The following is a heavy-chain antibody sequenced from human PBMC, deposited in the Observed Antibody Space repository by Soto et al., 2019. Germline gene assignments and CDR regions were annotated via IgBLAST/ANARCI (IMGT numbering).Heavy chain of an antibody. J-gene: IGHJ6*02. CDR2: ISGSGGST. CDR3: AKALTVTHVYGMDV. V-gene: IGHV3-23*01. Sequence: EVQLLESGGGLVQPGGSLRLSCAASGFTFSSYAMSWVRQAPGKGLEWVSAISGSGGSTYYADSVKGRFTISRDNSKNRLNLQMNSLRAENTAVYYCAKALTVTHVYGMDVWGQGTTVTVSS. D-gene: IGHD4-17*01. CDR1: GFTFSSYA.